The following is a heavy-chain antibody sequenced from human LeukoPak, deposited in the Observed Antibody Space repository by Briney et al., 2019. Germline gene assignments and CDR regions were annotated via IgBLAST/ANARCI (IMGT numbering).Heavy chain of an antibody. CDR1: GGTFSSYA. Sequence: ASVKVSCKASGGTFSSYAISWVRQAPGHGLEWMGGIIPIFGTANYAQKFQGRVTITADESTSTAYMELSSLRSEDTAVYYCARASVGYYGILTGVFDYWGQGTLVTVSS. V-gene: IGHV1-69*13. J-gene: IGHJ4*02. D-gene: IGHD3-9*01. CDR3: ARASVGYYGILTGVFDY. CDR2: IIPIFGTA.